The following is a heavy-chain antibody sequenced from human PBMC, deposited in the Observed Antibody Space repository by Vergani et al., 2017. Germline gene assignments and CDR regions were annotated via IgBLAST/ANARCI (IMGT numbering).Heavy chain of an antibody. J-gene: IGHJ5*02. CDR2: IDQSGGT. Sequence: VQLVESGGGLVQPGGSLRLSCAASGFTFSSYEMNWVRQPPEKGLEWIGEIDQSGGTNDNPSFKSRVTISVDTSKNQFSLKLTSVTAADTAVYYCARGLGREVRGVMHNWFDPWGEGTLVTVSS. CDR3: ARGLGREVRGVMHNWFDP. D-gene: IGHD3-10*01. CDR1: GFTFSSYE. V-gene: IGHV4-34*01.